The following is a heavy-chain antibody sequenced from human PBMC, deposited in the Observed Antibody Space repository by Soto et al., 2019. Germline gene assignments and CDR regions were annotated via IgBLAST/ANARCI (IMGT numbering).Heavy chain of an antibody. Sequence: QVQLVESGGGVVQPGRSLTLSCAASGFTFTRYAMHWVRQPPGKGLEWVAVISYDGSQTFYADSVKGRFTISRDTSKNTLYLQINSLTTEDAAVYYCAKTEWDTSLATYSFDYWGLGTLVTVSS. CDR1: GFTFTRYA. V-gene: IGHV3-30*18. D-gene: IGHD1-26*01. J-gene: IGHJ4*02. CDR2: ISYDGSQT. CDR3: AKTEWDTSLATYSFDY.